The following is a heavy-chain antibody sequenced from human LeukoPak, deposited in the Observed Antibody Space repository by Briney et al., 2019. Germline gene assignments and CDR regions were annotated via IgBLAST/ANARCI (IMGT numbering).Heavy chain of an antibody. Sequence: GGSLRLSCAASGFTVSSNYMSWVRQAPGRGLVWVSRISSDGGDIFYADTVKGRFTISRDNSKNMLYLQMNSLRAEDTAVYYCARDKGAGTEERSDYWGQGTLVTVSS. CDR1: GFTVSSNY. CDR2: ISSDGGDI. CDR3: ARDKGAGTEERSDY. J-gene: IGHJ4*02. D-gene: IGHD1-1*01. V-gene: IGHV3-74*01.